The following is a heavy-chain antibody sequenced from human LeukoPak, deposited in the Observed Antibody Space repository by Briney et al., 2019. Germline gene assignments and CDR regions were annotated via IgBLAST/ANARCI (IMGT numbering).Heavy chain of an antibody. Sequence: ASVKVSCKASGGTFSSYAISWVRQAPGQGLEWMGGIIPIFGTANYAQKFQGRVTITTDESTSTAYMELSSLRSEDTAVYYCARHFTKYDYVWGSYRYTGYFDYWGQGTLVTVSS. CDR3: ARHFTKYDYVWGSYRYTGYFDY. CDR2: IIPIFGTA. D-gene: IGHD3-16*02. J-gene: IGHJ4*02. V-gene: IGHV1-69*05. CDR1: GGTFSSYA.